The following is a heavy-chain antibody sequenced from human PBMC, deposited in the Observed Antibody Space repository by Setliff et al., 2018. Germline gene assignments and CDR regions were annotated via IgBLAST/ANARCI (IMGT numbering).Heavy chain of an antibody. D-gene: IGHD2-2*02. CDR2: INHSGST. J-gene: IGHJ6*02. CDR3: ARDRQYCSSTSCYTSYFYYYAMDI. Sequence: SSETLSLTCGGYGGSISDYYWSWIRQPPGKGLEWIGEINHSGSTNYNPSLKSRVTISLDTSRNQVSLKLSSVTAADTAVYYCARDRQYCSSTSCYTSYFYYYAMDIWGQGTTVTVSS. V-gene: IGHV4-34*01. CDR1: GGSISDYY.